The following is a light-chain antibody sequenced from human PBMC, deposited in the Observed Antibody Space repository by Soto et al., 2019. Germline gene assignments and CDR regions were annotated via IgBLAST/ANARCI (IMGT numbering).Light chain of an antibody. CDR3: CSYAGTVAYV. Sequence: LKQAAYVSGVAVEALSISCDGTGSDVGAYNLVSWYQQHPGKAPKLIICEVNTRPSGISNRFSGSKSGDTASLTISGLQAEDEADYFCCSYAGTVAYVFGTGTKVTVL. J-gene: IGLJ1*01. CDR1: GSDVGAYNL. CDR2: EVN. V-gene: IGLV2-23*02.